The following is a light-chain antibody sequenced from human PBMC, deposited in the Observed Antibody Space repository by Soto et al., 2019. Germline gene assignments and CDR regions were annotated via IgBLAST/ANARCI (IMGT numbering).Light chain of an antibody. CDR1: SSNIGSNY. CDR3: AAWYDSFLYV. V-gene: IGLV1-47*01. CDR2: RNN. J-gene: IGLJ1*01. Sequence: NSSNIGSNYVYWYQQLPGTAPELLIYRNNQRPSGVPDRFSGSKSGTSASLAISGFRSEDEAEYYCAAWYDSFLYVFVPVSKVTLL.